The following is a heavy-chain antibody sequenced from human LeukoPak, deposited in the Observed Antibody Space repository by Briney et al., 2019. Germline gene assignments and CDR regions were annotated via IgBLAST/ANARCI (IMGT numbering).Heavy chain of an antibody. CDR2: ISSSSSYI. CDR1: GFTFSSYS. D-gene: IGHD3-22*01. CDR3: ARALTYYDSSGAYYFDY. Sequence: GGSLRLSCAASGFTFSSYSMNWVRQAPGKGLEWVSSISSSSSYIYYADSVKGRFTISRDNAKNSLYLQMNSLRAEDTAVYYCARALTYYDSSGAYYFDYWGQGTLVTVSS. J-gene: IGHJ4*02. V-gene: IGHV3-21*01.